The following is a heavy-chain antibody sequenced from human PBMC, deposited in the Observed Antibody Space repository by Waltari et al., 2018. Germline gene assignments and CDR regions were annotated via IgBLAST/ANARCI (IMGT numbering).Heavy chain of an antibody. V-gene: IGHV4-38-2*01. CDR2: IYHSGST. J-gene: IGHJ5*02. CDR3: ASAASTAMVRGTGWFDP. D-gene: IGHD5-18*01. CDR1: GYSISSGYY. Sequence: QVQLQESGPGLVKPSETLSLTCAVSGYSISSGYYWGWIRQPPGKGLEWIGSIYHSGSTYYNPSLKSRVTISVDTSKNQFSLKLSSVTAADTAVYYCASAASTAMVRGTGWFDPWGQGTLVTVSS.